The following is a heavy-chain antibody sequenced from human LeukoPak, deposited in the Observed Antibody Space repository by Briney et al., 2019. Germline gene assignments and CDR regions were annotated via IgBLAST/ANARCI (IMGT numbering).Heavy chain of an antibody. CDR1: GYSFTDYA. D-gene: IGHD2-8*02. CDR3: TTELVN. J-gene: IGHJ4*02. V-gene: IGHV1-3*01. Sequence: ASVKVSCKASGYSFTDYALHWVRQAPGQGLEWMGWINPGNNNTKYSQNFQGRVFFITDTSASTAYMELSGLRSQDTAVYYCTTELVNWGQGTLVTVSP. CDR2: INPGNNNT.